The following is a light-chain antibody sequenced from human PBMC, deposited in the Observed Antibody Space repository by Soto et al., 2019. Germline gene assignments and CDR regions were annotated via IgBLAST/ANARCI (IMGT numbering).Light chain of an antibody. CDR2: GNS. Sequence: QSVLTQPPSVSGAPGQRVTISCTGSSSNIGAGYDVHWYLHLPGTAPKLLIFGNSHRPSGVPDRFSASKSGTSASLAITGLRSDDEADYYCATWDDDLYTPIIGGGTQLTVL. CDR3: ATWDDDLYTPI. CDR1: SSNIGAGYD. J-gene: IGLJ2*01. V-gene: IGLV1-40*01.